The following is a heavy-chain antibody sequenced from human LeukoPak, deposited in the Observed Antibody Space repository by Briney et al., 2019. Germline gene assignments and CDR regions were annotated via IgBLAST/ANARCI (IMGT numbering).Heavy chain of an antibody. CDR3: ARVDTAMVTQFGYTSSPRLRYYYYYMDV. V-gene: IGHV4-61*08. J-gene: IGHJ6*03. CDR1: GFSLSTSGVG. Sequence: ESGPTLVNPTQTLTLTCTFSGFSLSTSGVGVGWIRQPPGKGLEWIGYIYYSGSTNYNPSLKSRVTISVDTSKNQFSLKLSSVTAADTAVYYCARVDTAMVTQFGYTSSPRLRYYYYYMDVWGKGTTVTISS. CDR2: IYYSGST. D-gene: IGHD5-18*01.